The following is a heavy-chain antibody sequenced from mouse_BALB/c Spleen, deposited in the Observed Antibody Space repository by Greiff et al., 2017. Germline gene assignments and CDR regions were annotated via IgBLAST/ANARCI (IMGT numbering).Heavy chain of an antibody. J-gene: IGHJ4*01. CDR1: GYSITSDYA. CDR2: ISYSGST. V-gene: IGHV3-2*02. D-gene: IGHD2-4*01. CDR3: ARRGLEAMDY. Sequence: EVQLVESGPGLVKPSQSLSLTCTVTGYSITSDYAWNWIRQFPGNKLEWMGYISYSGSTSYNPSLKSRISITRDTSKNQFFLQLNSVTTEDTATYYCARRGLEAMDYWGQGTSVTVSS.